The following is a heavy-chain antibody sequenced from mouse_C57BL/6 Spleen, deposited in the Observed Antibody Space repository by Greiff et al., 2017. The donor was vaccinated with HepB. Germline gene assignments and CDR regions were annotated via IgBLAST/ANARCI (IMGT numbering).Heavy chain of an antibody. V-gene: IGHV5-17*01. CDR3: ARMDYGSY. D-gene: IGHD1-1*01. J-gene: IGHJ3*01. CDR1: GFTFSDYG. CDR2: ISSGSSTI. Sequence: EVKLVESGGGLVKPGGSLKLSCAASGFTFSDYGMHWVRQAPEKGLEWVAYISSGSSTIYYADTVKGRFTISRDNAKNTLFLQMTSLRSEDTAMYYCARMDYGSYWGQGTLVTVSA.